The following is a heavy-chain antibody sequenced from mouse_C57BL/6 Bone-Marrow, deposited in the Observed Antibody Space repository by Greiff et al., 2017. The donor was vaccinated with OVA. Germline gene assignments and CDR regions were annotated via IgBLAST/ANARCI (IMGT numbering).Heavy chain of an antibody. J-gene: IGHJ2*01. D-gene: IGHD2-2*01. CDR1: GFNIKDYY. CDR3: APSGYLLY. Sequence: VQLKQSGAELVKPGASVKLSCTASGFNIKDYYMHWVKQRTEQGLEWIGRIDPEDGETKYAPQFQGKATITAETSSNTAYLQLSSLASEDTAVYYCAPSGYLLYWGQGTTLTVSS. CDR2: IDPEDGET. V-gene: IGHV14-2*01.